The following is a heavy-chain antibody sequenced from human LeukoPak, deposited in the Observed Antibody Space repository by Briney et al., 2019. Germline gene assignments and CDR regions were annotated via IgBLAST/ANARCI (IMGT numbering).Heavy chain of an antibody. D-gene: IGHD6-25*01. Sequence: KPSETLSLTCAVYGGSFSGYYWSWIRQPPGKGLEWIGEINHSGSTNYNPSLKSRVTISVDTSKNQFSLKLSSVTAADTAVYYCARERAAPGWFDPWGQGTLVTVSS. CDR1: GGSFSGYY. CDR2: INHSGST. V-gene: IGHV4-34*01. J-gene: IGHJ5*02. CDR3: ARERAAPGWFDP.